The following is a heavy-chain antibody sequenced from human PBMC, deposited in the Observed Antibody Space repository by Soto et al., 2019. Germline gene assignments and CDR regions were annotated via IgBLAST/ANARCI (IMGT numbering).Heavy chain of an antibody. Sequence: RGSLRICCAACGLTFSSYWMSWVRQAPGKGLEWVANIKQDGSQKYYVDSVKGRFTISRDNAKNSLYLQMNSLRVEDTAVYYCARAYYYDSSGYSPGGYWGQGTMFTVSS. CDR3: ARAYYYDSSGYSPGGY. CDR2: IKQDGSQK. CDR1: GLTFSSYW. D-gene: IGHD3-22*01. V-gene: IGHV3-7*01. J-gene: IGHJ4*02.